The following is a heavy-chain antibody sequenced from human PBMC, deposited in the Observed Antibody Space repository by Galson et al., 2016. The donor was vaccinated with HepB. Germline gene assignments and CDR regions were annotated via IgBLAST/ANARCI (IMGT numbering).Heavy chain of an antibody. V-gene: IGHV3-48*02. CDR1: GFTFSTYS. Sequence: SLRLSCATSGFTFSTYSMNWVRQAPGKGLEWVSYISSSSSTIYYADSVKGRFTISRDNAQNSLYLQMNSLRDEDTAVYYCATRYNYGNYYYYGMDVWGQGTTVTVSS. D-gene: IGHD5-24*01. CDR3: ATRYNYGNYYYYGMDV. J-gene: IGHJ6*02. CDR2: ISSSSSTI.